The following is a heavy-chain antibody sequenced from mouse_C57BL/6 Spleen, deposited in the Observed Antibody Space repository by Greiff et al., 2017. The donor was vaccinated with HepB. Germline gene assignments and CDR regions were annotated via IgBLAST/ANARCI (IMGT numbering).Heavy chain of an antibody. Sequence: QVQLQQSGAELVKPGASVKISCKASGYAFSSYWMNWVKQRPGKGLEWIGQIYPGDGDTNYNGKFKGKATLTADKSSSTAYMQLSSLTSEDSAVYFCFYDYGDYYAMDYWGQGTSVTVSS. CDR1: GYAFSSYW. J-gene: IGHJ4*01. V-gene: IGHV1-80*01. D-gene: IGHD2-4*01. CDR2: IYPGDGDT. CDR3: FYDYGDYYAMDY.